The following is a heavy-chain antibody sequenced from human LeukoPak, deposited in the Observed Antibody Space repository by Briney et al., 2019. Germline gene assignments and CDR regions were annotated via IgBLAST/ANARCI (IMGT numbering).Heavy chain of an antibody. J-gene: IGHJ3*02. CDR1: GFTFNDYY. V-gene: IGHV3-11*04. D-gene: IGHD3-22*01. CDR2: ISGSGSTI. Sequence: GGSLRLSCAASGFTFNDYYMTWIRQAPGKGLEWLSYISGSGSTIHYADSVKGRFTISRDNAKNSLYPQMNSLRADDTAVYYCARDRGGRYEYDTRAVAFDIWGQGTMVTVSS. CDR3: ARDRGGRYEYDTRAVAFDI.